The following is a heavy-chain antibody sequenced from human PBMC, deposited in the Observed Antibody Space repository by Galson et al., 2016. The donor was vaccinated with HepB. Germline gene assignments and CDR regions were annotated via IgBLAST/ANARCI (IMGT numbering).Heavy chain of an antibody. V-gene: IGHV5-51*01. CDR3: ARLGHVIDV. D-gene: IGHD3-16*01. CDR1: GYSFTSCW. Sequence: QSGAEVKKPGESLKISCKGSGYSFTSCWIGWVRQMPGKGLEWMGIIYPGDSDTKYNPSFQGQVTISADKSITTAYLQRSSLKASDTAFHYCARLGHVIDVWGQGTTVTVSS. CDR2: IYPGDSDT. J-gene: IGHJ6*02.